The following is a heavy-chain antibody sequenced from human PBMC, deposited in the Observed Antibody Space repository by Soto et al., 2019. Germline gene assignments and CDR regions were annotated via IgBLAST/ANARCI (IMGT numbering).Heavy chain of an antibody. CDR3: AKDHLDVVATIFDY. D-gene: IGHD5-12*01. CDR1: GFTFSSYA. CDR2: ISGSGGST. J-gene: IGHJ4*02. Sequence: GGSLRLSCAASGFTFSSYAMSWVRQAPGKGLEWVSAISGSGGSTYYADSVKGRFTISRDNSKNTLYLQMNSLRAEDTAVYYRAKDHLDVVATIFDYWGQGTLVTVSS. V-gene: IGHV3-23*01.